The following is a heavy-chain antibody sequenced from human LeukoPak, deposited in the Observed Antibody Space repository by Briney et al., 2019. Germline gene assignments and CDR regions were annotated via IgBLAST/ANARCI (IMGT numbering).Heavy chain of an antibody. CDR2: ISSSGSTI. Sequence: GGSLRHSCAASGFTFSSYEMNWVRQAPGKGLEWVSYISSSGSTIYYADSVKSRITMSRDNAKNSLYLQMNSLRAEDTAVYYCARDGVSYYYDSSGGYYFVYWGQSTRLTVSS. CDR3: ARDGVSYYYDSSGGYYFVY. CDR1: GFTFSSYE. D-gene: IGHD3-22*01. J-gene: IGHJ4*02. V-gene: IGHV3-48*03.